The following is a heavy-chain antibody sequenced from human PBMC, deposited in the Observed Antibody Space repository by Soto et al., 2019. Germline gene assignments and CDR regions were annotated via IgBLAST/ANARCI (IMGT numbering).Heavy chain of an antibody. D-gene: IGHD6-19*01. J-gene: IGHJ5*02. CDR1: GYTFTSYY. V-gene: IGHV1-46*01. Sequence: ASVKVSCKASGYTFTSYYMHWVRQAPGQGLEWMGIINPSGGSTSYAQKFQGRVTMTRDKSTSTAYMELSSLRSEDTAVYYCARDPRAGIAVAGTSQPFDPWGQGTLVTVSS. CDR2: INPSGGST. CDR3: ARDPRAGIAVAGTSQPFDP.